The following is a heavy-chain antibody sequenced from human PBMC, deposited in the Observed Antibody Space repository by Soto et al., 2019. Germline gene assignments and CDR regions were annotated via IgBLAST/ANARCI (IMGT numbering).Heavy chain of an antibody. CDR2: INPILSMS. CDR1: GDTFTFYS. Sequence: QVQLVQSGAEVKKPGSSVKVSCKASGDTFTFYSINWVRQAPGLGLEWVGRINPILSMSNYAQRFQGRVRMTADKSTSTAYMELSSLRSEDTAIYYCASSYGSGYRAFDYWGQGALVTVSS. V-gene: IGHV1-69*02. CDR3: ASSYGSGYRAFDY. J-gene: IGHJ4*02. D-gene: IGHD3-10*01.